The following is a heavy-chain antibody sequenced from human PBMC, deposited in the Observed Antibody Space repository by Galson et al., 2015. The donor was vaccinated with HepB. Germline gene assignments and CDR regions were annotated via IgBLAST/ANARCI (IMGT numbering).Heavy chain of an antibody. CDR3: ARVPNQSSGWFSVHGSYYFDN. Sequence: SVKVSCKASGYTFTTYDINWVRQASGQGLEWMGWMNPNNGNTAYVQSFQGRVTMTRDTSISTAYLELSSLRSEDTAVYYCARVPNQSSGWFSVHGSYYFDNWGQGTLVTVSS. V-gene: IGHV1-8*01. CDR2: MNPNNGNT. CDR1: GYTFTTYD. J-gene: IGHJ4*02. D-gene: IGHD6-13*01.